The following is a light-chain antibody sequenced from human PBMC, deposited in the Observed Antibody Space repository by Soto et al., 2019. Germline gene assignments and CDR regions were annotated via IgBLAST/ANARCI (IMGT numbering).Light chain of an antibody. CDR1: QSIGNF. V-gene: IGKV3-11*01. J-gene: IGKJ5*01. Sequence: EIVLTHSPAILSLSPCERATLSSSASQSIGNFLAWYQQKPGQPPRLLIFDASNRAAGVPARFSGSGSGTDFTLTIRSLEPEDFAVYFCQQRSSWPPITFGQGTRLEIK. CDR2: DAS. CDR3: QQRSSWPPIT.